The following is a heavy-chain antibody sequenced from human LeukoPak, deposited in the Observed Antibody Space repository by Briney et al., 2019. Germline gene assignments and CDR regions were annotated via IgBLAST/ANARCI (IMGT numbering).Heavy chain of an antibody. CDR1: GDSVPSNSAA. V-gene: IGHV6-1*01. CDR2: TYYRSKWYN. CDR3: AREAEVGTTWSWFDP. J-gene: IGHJ5*02. D-gene: IGHD1-26*01. Sequence: SQTLSLTCAISGDSVPSNSAAWIWIRQSPSRGLEWLGRTYYRSKWYNDYAVSVKSRITITPDTSKSQFALHLNSVTPEDTAVYYCAREAEVGTTWSWFDPWGQGTLVTVSS.